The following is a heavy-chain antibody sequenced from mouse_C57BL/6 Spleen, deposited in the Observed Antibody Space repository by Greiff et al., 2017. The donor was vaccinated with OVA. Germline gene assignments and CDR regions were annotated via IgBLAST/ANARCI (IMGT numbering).Heavy chain of an antibody. CDR2: IDPENGDT. J-gene: IGHJ2*01. Sequence: EVQLQQSGAELVRPGASVKLSCTASGFNIKDDYMHWVKQRHEQGLEWIGWIDPENGDTDYASKFQGKATITADQSSNTAYLQLSSLTSEDTAVYYCTTFPVGDYWGQGTTLTVSA. CDR3: TTFPVGDY. CDR1: GFNIKDDY. D-gene: IGHD1-3*01. V-gene: IGHV14-4*01.